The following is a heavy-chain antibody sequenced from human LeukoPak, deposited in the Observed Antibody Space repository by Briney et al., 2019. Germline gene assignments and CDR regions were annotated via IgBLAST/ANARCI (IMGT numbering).Heavy chain of an antibody. V-gene: IGHV3-7*01. J-gene: IGHJ3*01. CDR1: GFTFSSYW. Sequence: GGSLRLSCVASGFTFSSYWMSWVRQAPGKGLEWLSNIKQDGSETYYVDSVKGRFTISRDNAKNSLYLQMNSLRAEDTAVYYCARDYFDSWTGSRDASDVWGQGTMVTVSS. D-gene: IGHD3-3*01. CDR2: IKQDGSET. CDR3: ARDYFDSWTGSRDASDV.